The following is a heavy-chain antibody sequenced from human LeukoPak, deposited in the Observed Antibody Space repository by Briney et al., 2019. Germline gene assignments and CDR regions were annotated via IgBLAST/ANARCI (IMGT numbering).Heavy chain of an antibody. CDR2: ISSSDNTI. CDR1: GFTFSDYY. CDR3: ASRHCSSGSCYFDY. J-gene: IGHJ4*02. D-gene: IGHD2-15*01. V-gene: IGHV3-11*04. Sequence: GGSLRLSCAVSGFTFSDYYMSWVRQAPGKGLEWVSYISSSDNTIYYADSVKGRFTISRDNAKNSLYLQMNSLRADDTAVYYCASRHCSSGSCYFDYWGQGTLVTVSS.